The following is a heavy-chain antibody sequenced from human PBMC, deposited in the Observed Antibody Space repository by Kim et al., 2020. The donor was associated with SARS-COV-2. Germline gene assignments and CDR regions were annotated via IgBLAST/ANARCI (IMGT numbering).Heavy chain of an antibody. CDR2: IKSKTDGGTT. J-gene: IGHJ4*02. V-gene: IGHV3-15*01. CDR1: GFTFSNAW. CDR3: TTEIGSRAGTTY. Sequence: GGSLRLSCAASGFTFSNAWMSWVRQAPGKGLEWVGRIKSKTDGGTTDYAAPVKGRFTISRDDSKNTLYLQMNSLKTEDTAVYYCTTEIGSRAGTTYWGQGTLVTVSS. D-gene: IGHD6-19*01.